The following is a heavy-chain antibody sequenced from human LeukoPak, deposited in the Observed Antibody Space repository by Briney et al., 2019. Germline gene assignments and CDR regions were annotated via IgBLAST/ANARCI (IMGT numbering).Heavy chain of an antibody. D-gene: IGHD6-19*01. CDR3: VRGSGWFFGL. V-gene: IGHV3-7*01. Sequence: HAGGSLRLSCAASQFSISYDWMHWVRQAPGKGLEWVASIKEDGRDIHYLDSVKGRFSTSRDNAKNSLYLEMNTLRAEDTAVYYCVRGSGWFFGLWGQGSLVTVSS. CDR2: IKEDGRDI. J-gene: IGHJ4*02. CDR1: QFSISYDW.